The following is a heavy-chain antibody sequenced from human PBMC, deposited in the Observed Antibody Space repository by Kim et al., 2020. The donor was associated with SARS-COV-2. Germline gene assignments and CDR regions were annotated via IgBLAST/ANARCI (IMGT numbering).Heavy chain of an antibody. Sequence: GGSLRLSCAASGFTFSGSAMHWVRQASGKGLEWVGRIRSKANSYATAYAASVKGRFTISRDDSKNTAYLQMNSLKTEDTAVYYCTRPFRVAGGSGSEIDDYWGQGTLGTVSS. V-gene: IGHV3-73*01. CDR1: GFTFSGSA. J-gene: IGHJ4*02. CDR2: IRSKANSYAT. CDR3: TRPFRVAGGSGSEIDDY. D-gene: IGHD3-10*01.